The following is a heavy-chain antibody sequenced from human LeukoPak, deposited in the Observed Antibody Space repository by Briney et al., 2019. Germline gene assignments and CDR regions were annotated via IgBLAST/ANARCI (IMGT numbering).Heavy chain of an antibody. CDR1: GGSFSGYY. Sequence: SETLSLTCAVYGGSFSGYYWSWIRQPPGKGLEWIGEINHSGSSNYNPSLKSRVTISVDTSKNQFSLKLNSVTAADTAVYYCARVYRDDFWSGYSTHFDYWGQGTLVTVSS. CDR3: ARVYRDDFWSGYSTHFDY. J-gene: IGHJ4*02. CDR2: INHSGSS. D-gene: IGHD3-3*01. V-gene: IGHV4-34*01.